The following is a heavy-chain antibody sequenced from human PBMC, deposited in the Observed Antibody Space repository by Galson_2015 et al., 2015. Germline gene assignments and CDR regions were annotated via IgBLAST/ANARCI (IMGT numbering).Heavy chain of an antibody. CDR1: GFTFDDYA. D-gene: IGHD3-10*01. CDR3: VGVKRVAYNFDY. V-gene: IGHV3-9*01. CDR2: ISWNSRSI. J-gene: IGHJ4*02. Sequence: SLRLSCAASGFTFDDYAMHWVRQAPGKGLEWVSTISWNSRSIGYADSVKGRFTISRDNAKNSLYLQMNSLRAEDTALYSCVGVKRVAYNFDYWGQGTLVIVSS.